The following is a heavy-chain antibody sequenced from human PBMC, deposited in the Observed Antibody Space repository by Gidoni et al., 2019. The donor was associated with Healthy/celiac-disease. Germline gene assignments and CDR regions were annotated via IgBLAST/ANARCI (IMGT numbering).Heavy chain of an antibody. D-gene: IGHD6-13*01. J-gene: IGHJ5*02. CDR1: GYSISSGYY. CDR2: IYHSGST. CDR3: ARVWQQLKIT. Sequence: QVQLQESGPGLVKPSETLSLTCTVSGYSISSGYYWGWIRQPPGKGLEWIGSIYHSGSTYYNPSLKSRVTISVDTSKNQFSLKLSSVTAADTAVYYCARVWQQLKITWGQGTLVTVSS. V-gene: IGHV4-38-2*02.